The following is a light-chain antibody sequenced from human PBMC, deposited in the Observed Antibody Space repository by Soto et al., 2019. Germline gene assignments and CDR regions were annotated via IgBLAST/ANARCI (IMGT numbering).Light chain of an antibody. Sequence: QSALTQPPSASGSLGQSVTISCTGTSSDIGYYDYVSWYQQHPGKAPKLMISEVNKRPSGVPDRFSGSKSGNTASLTVSGLQAEDEAEYYCSSYVGTNIVIFGGGTKLTVL. J-gene: IGLJ2*01. CDR1: SSDIGYYDY. CDR3: SSYVGTNIVI. V-gene: IGLV2-8*01. CDR2: EVN.